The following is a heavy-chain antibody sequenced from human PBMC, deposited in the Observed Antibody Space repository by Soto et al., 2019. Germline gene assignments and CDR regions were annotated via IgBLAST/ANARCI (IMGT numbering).Heavy chain of an antibody. D-gene: IGHD2-8*01. J-gene: IGHJ4*02. V-gene: IGHV4-59*01. Sequence: SETLSLTCAVSGGSISSYYGSWMRQPPGKGLEWIGHMYHGGRINYSPYLKSRVTMSLDSSKNQFSLNLSSVTAADTAVYFCARDPGYCTNGVCPIFDFWGQGVLVTVSS. CDR1: GGSISSYY. CDR3: ARDPGYCTNGVCPIFDF. CDR2: MYHGGRI.